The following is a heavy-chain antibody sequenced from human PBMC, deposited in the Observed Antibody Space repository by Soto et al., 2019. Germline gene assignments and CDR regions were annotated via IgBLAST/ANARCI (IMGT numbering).Heavy chain of an antibody. CDR1: GYTFTSYG. CDR3: ARRESGYYVGY. J-gene: IGHJ4*02. V-gene: IGHV1-18*01. D-gene: IGHD3-22*01. Sequence: ASVKVSCKASGYTFTSYGISWVRQAPGQGLEWMGWISAYNGNTNYAQKLQGRVTMTTDTSTSTVYMELRSLRSDDTAVYYCARRESGYYVGYWGQGTLVTVSS. CDR2: ISAYNGNT.